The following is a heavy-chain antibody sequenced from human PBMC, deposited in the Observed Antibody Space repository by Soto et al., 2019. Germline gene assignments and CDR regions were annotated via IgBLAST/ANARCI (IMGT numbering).Heavy chain of an antibody. D-gene: IGHD2-15*01. CDR3: AKRAGWAFDI. V-gene: IGHV3-23*01. CDR1: GFTFSSYA. Sequence: EVQLLESGGGLVQPGGSLRLSCAASGFTFSSYAMNWVRQAPGKGLEWVSTISGSGGSTYSADSVKGRFTISRDNSKSTLYLQVNSLRAEDTAVYYCAKRAGWAFDIWGQGIMVTVSS. CDR2: ISGSGGST. J-gene: IGHJ3*02.